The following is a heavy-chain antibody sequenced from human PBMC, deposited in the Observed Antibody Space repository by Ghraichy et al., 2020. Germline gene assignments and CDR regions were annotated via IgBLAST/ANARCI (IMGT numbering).Heavy chain of an antibody. V-gene: IGHV1-69*13. Sequence: SVKVSCKASGGTFSSYAISWVRQAPGQGLEWMGGIIPIFGTANYAQKFQGRVTITADESTSTAYMELSSLRSEDTAVYYCAPAGYDSSSSFDYWGQGTLVTVSS. CDR3: APAGYDSSSSFDY. D-gene: IGHD3-22*01. CDR2: IIPIFGTA. J-gene: IGHJ4*02. CDR1: GGTFSSYA.